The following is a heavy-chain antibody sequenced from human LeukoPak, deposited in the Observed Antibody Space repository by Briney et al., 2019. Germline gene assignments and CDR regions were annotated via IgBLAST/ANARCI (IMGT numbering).Heavy chain of an antibody. CDR2: ISGSGSDQ. V-gene: IGHV3-48*03. Sequence: PGGSLRLSCAVSGFSFSIYEMNWVRQAPGGGLEWVSYISGSGSDQSYTDSVKGRFTISRDDSKDSLYVQMNRLRAEDTAVYYCARENSFGELLYPQPLDYWGHGTLVTVSS. J-gene: IGHJ4*01. D-gene: IGHD3-10*01. CDR1: GFSFSIYE. CDR3: ARENSFGELLYPQPLDY.